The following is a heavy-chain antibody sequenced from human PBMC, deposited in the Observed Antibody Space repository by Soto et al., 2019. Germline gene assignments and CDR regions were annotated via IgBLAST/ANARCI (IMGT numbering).Heavy chain of an antibody. D-gene: IGHD3-22*01. Sequence: ETLEISCKGSVYSFTSYWISWVRQMPGKGLEWMGRIDPSDSYTNYSPSFQGHVTISADKSISTAYLQWSSLKASDTAMYYCASSYYDSSGYYYYYYGMDVWGQGTTVTVSS. V-gene: IGHV5-10-1*01. CDR1: VYSFTSYW. CDR2: IDPSDSYT. CDR3: ASSYYDSSGYYYYYYGMDV. J-gene: IGHJ6*02.